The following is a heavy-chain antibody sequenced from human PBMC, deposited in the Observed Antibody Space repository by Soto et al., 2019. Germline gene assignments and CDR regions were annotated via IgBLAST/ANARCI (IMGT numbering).Heavy chain of an antibody. CDR1: GYTFTSYG. CDR2: ISAYNGNT. D-gene: IGHD3-3*01. V-gene: IGHV1-18*04. Sequence: ASVKVSCKASGYTFTSYGISWVRQAPGQGLEWMGWISAYNGNTNYAQKFQGRVTMTEDTSTDTAYMELSSLRSEDTAVYYCATGLEWLGYGMDVWGQGTTVTVSS. J-gene: IGHJ6*02. CDR3: ATGLEWLGYGMDV.